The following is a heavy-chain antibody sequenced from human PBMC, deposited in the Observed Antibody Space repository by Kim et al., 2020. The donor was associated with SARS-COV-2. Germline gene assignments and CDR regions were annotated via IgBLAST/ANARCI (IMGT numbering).Heavy chain of an antibody. CDR3: ARGLRGYDILTGYKLNWFDP. CDR2: INHSGST. CDR1: GGSFSGYY. D-gene: IGHD3-9*01. V-gene: IGHV4-34*01. J-gene: IGHJ5*02. Sequence: SETLSLTCAVYGGSFSGYYWSWIRQPPGKGLEWIGEINHSGSTNYNPSLKSRVTISVDTSKNQFSLKLSSVTAADTAVYYCARGLRGYDILTGYKLNWFDPGGQGTLVTVSS.